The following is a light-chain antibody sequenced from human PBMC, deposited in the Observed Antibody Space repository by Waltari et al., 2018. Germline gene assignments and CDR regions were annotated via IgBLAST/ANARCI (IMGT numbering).Light chain of an antibody. CDR2: KAS. V-gene: IGKV1-5*03. CDR3: QQYNSYSLT. CDR1: QSISSW. J-gene: IGKJ4*01. Sequence: DIQMTQSPSTLSASVGDRVTIPCRASQSISSWLDWYQQKPGKAPKLLIYKASSLESGVPSRFSGSGSGTEFTLTISSLQPDDFATYYCQQYNSYSLTFGGGTKVEIK.